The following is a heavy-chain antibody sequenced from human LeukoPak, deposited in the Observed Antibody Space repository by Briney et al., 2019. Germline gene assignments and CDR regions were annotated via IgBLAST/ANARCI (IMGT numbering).Heavy chain of an antibody. CDR2: IYYSGST. J-gene: IGHJ3*02. D-gene: IGHD3-22*01. CDR1: GGSISSSSYY. CDR3: ARGPNQGAYYDSSGYLDAFDI. V-gene: IGHV4-39*07. Sequence: SETLSLTCTVSGGSISSSSYYWGWIRQPPGKGLEWIGSIYYSGSTYYNPSLKSRVTISVGTSKNQFSLKLSSVTAADTAVYYCARGPNQGAYYDSSGYLDAFDIWGQGTMVTVSS.